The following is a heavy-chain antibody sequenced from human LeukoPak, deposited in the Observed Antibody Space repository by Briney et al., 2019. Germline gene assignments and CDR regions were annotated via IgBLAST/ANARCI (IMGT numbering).Heavy chain of an antibody. CDR1: GFTFSSHT. D-gene: IGHD6-19*01. J-gene: IGHJ4*02. V-gene: IGHV3-7*04. CDR2: IRQDGSEK. Sequence: PGGSLRLSCAASGFTFSSHTMNWVRQAPGKGLEWVANIRQDGSEKYYADSVKGRFTISRDNAKNSLYLQMNSLRAEDTAVYHCARDIGWYYFDCWGQGTQVTASS. CDR3: ARDIGWYYFDC.